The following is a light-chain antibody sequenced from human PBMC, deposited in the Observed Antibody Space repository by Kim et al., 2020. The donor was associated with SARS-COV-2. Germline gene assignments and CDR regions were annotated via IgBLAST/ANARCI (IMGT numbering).Light chain of an antibody. Sequence: SPGERATLSCRASQSVSSSYVAWYQQKPGQAPRLLIYGASSRATGIPDRFSGSGSGTDFTLTISRLEPEDVAVYYCQQYGSSPKTFGQGTKVDIK. CDR1: QSVSSSY. J-gene: IGKJ1*01. CDR3: QQYGSSPKT. V-gene: IGKV3-20*01. CDR2: GAS.